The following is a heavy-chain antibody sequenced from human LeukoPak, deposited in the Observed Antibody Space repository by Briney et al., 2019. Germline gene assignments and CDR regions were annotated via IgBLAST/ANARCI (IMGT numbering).Heavy chain of an antibody. Sequence: ASVKVSCKASGYTFSSYFVHWVRQAPGQGLEWMGRINAGSGDTEFAQKFQGRVTMTRDTFVSTAYMEVSGLTSDDTAMYHCARDLSSTPNWELDHWGQGTLVTVSS. J-gene: IGHJ4*02. CDR3: ARDLSSTPNWELDH. D-gene: IGHD1-1*01. CDR1: GYTFSSYF. V-gene: IGHV1-2*06. CDR2: INAGSGDT.